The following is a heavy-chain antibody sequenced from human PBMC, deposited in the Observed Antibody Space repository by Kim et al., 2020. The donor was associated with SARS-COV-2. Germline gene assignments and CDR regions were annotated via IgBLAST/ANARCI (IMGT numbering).Heavy chain of an antibody. CDR2: ISSSSSYI. CDR3: ARLPKLRYFDWRLDEIDY. CDR1: GFTFSSYS. J-gene: IGHJ4*02. V-gene: IGHV3-21*01. Sequence: GGSLRLSCAASGFTFSSYSMNWVRQAPGKGLEWVSSISSSSSYIYYADSVKGRFTISRDNAKNSLYLQMNSLRAEDTAVYYCARLPKLRYFDWRLDEIDYWGQGTLVTVSS. D-gene: IGHD3-9*01.